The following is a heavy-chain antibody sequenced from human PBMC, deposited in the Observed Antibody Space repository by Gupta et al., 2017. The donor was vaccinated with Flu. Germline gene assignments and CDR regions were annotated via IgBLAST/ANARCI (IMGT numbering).Heavy chain of an antibody. J-gene: IGHJ4*02. CDR2: ISGSGGST. CDR3: AKGGSPDLVGLMYY. Sequence: EVQLLESGGGLVQPGGSLRLSCAASGFTFSRYAMSWVRQAPGKGLEWVSAISGSGGSTYYADSVKGRFTISRDNSKNTLYLQMNSLRAEDTAVYYCAKGGSPDLVGLMYYWGQGTLVTVSS. D-gene: IGHD3/OR15-3a*01. V-gene: IGHV3-23*01. CDR1: GFTFSRYA.